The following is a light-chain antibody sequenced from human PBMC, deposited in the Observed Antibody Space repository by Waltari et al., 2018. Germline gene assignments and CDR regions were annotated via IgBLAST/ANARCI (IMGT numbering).Light chain of an antibody. CDR2: DAS. CDR1: QSISSY. V-gene: IGKV3-11*01. J-gene: IGKJ3*01. Sequence: EIVLTQSPATLSLSPGERATLSCRASQSISSYLAWYQQKPGQAPRLLIYDASTRAAGIPVRFSGSGSVTDFTLTISSLEPEDFALYYCQQRSTSFTFGPGTRVDVK. CDR3: QQRSTSFT.